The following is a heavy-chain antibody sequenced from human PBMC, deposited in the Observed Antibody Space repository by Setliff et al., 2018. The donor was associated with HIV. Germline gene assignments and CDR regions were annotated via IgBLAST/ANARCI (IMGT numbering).Heavy chain of an antibody. D-gene: IGHD1-26*01. CDR2: IIPIFGTA. J-gene: IGHJ3*02. Sequence: ASVKVSCKASGGTFSSYAISWARQAPGQGLEWMGGIIPIFGTANYAQKFQGRVTITTDESTSTAYMELSSLRSEDTAVYYCAREGRSGSYGRRNAFDIWGQGTMVTVSS. CDR1: GGTFSSYA. CDR3: AREGRSGSYGRRNAFDI. V-gene: IGHV1-69*05.